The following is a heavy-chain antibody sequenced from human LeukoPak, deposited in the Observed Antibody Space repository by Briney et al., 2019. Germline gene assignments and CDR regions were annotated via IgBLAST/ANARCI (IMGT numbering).Heavy chain of an antibody. V-gene: IGHV3-23*01. CDR3: ATESRGRSPEF. Sequence: GGSLRLSCSASGFTFSNYGMSWLRQAPGKGLEWVSAITGSGDEAYYADSVHGRFTMSRDNSKTTLYLQMSSMRVEDTAVYYCATESRGRSPEFWGQGTLVTVSS. J-gene: IGHJ1*01. CDR2: ITGSGDEA. D-gene: IGHD1-26*01. CDR1: GFTFSNYG.